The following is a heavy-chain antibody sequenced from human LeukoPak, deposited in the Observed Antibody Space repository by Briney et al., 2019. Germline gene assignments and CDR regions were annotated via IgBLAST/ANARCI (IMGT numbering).Heavy chain of an antibody. CDR2: IHYSGAT. J-gene: IGHJ4*02. Sequence: PSETLSHTCTVSGGSISSSTYFWSWIRQPPGKGLEWIATIHYSGATYYSPSLKSRVTMSVDTSKNQFSLKLTSVTAADTAVYYCAGYSFPAWRSFYYWGQGTLVSVSP. D-gene: IGHD1-1*01. CDR3: AGYSFPAWRSFYY. V-gene: IGHV4-39*01. CDR1: GGSISSSTYF.